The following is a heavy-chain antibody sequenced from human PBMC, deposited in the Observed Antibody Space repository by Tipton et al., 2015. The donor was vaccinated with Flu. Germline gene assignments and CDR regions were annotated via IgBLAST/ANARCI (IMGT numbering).Heavy chain of an antibody. CDR1: GGTFSSYA. CDR3: AREVYYYDSSGYLGYFDY. CDR2: IIPILGIA. V-gene: IGHV1-69*04. J-gene: IGHJ4*02. Sequence: QSGAEVKKPVSSVKVSCKASGGTFSSYAISWVRQAPGQGLEWMGGIIPILGIANYAQKFQGRVTITADKSTSTAYMELSSLRSEDTAVYYCAREVYYYDSSGYLGYFDYWGQGTLVTVSS. D-gene: IGHD3-22*01.